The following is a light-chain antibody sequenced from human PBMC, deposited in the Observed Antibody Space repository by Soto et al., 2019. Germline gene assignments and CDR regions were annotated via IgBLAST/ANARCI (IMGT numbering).Light chain of an antibody. CDR1: QVVRNH. J-gene: IGKJ5*01. CDR3: QRGNTFPIP. CDR2: DES. Sequence: DIQMTQSPSYVSASLGDRVTITCRASQVVRNHLAWYQQKPGKAPVLLIYDESTLQTGVPARFIGDGSATEFTLTISGLQPEDFGTYYFQRGNTFPIPVRQGTRLDI. V-gene: IGKV1-12*01.